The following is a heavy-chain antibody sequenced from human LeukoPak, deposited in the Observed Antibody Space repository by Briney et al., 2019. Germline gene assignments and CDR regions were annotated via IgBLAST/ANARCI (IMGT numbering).Heavy chain of an antibody. D-gene: IGHD3-16*02. Sequence: PWETLSLTCAVYGASFSDSYWSWIRQSPEKGLEWIGEINNSENTSYNPSLNSRVIMSVDRSKNQFSLRLTSVTAADTAVYYCARGRYRPRLGNWGQGTLVSVSS. CDR1: GASFSDSY. CDR3: ARGRYRPRLGN. J-gene: IGHJ4*02. V-gene: IGHV4-34*01. CDR2: INNSENT.